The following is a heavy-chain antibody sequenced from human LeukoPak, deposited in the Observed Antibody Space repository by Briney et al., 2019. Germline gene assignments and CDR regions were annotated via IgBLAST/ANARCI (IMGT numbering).Heavy chain of an antibody. V-gene: IGHV3-74*01. D-gene: IGHD5-18*01. CDR1: GFTFSTYW. J-gene: IGHJ5*01. CDR3: AGGAEGHNYGELDS. CDR2: IHYDGTCT. Sequence: GGSLRLSCAASGFTFSTYWMHWVRQIPGKGLVWLSRIHYDGTCTTYVDSVRGRFTISRDNTKSTLYLQMNSLRADDTAVYYCAGGAEGHNYGELDSWGQGTLVTVSS.